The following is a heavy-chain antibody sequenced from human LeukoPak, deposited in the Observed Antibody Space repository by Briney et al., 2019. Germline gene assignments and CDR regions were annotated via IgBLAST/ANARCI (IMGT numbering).Heavy chain of an antibody. D-gene: IGHD7-27*01. J-gene: IGHJ3*01. V-gene: IGHV3-23*01. CDR3: AKDTGQLGIREVFDV. CDR2: ISDTGAST. CDR1: GFTYSTYA. Sequence: PGGSLRLSCAASGFTYSTYAMSWVRQAPGKGLEWVSGISDTGASTDYADSVKGRFTMSRDNSKNALNLQMNSLRAEDTALYYCAKDTGQLGIREVFDVWGQGTMVTVSS.